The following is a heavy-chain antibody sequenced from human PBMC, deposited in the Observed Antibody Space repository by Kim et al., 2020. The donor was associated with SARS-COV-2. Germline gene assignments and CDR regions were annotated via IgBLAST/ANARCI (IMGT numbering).Heavy chain of an antibody. Sequence: GGSLRLSCAASGFTFGDYAMHWVRQAPGKGLEWVSGISWSSGSIGYADSVKGRFTISRDNAKNSLYLQMNSLRAEDTALYYCAKVTGSDDPYYFDYWGQGTLVTVSS. J-gene: IGHJ4*02. CDR3: AKVTGSDDPYYFDY. D-gene: IGHD3-10*01. V-gene: IGHV3-9*01. CDR2: ISWSSGSI. CDR1: GFTFGDYA.